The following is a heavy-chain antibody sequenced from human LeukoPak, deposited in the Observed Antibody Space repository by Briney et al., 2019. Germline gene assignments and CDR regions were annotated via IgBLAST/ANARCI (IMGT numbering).Heavy chain of an antibody. CDR2: MNPNSGNT. D-gene: IGHD3-10*01. J-gene: IGHJ5*02. CDR1: GYTFTSYD. V-gene: IGHV1-8*01. Sequence: GASVKASCKASGYTFTSYDINWVRQATGQGLEWMGWMNPNSGNTGYIQKFQGRVTMTRNISISTAYMELSSLRSEDTAVYYCAREYYASGTLYRGHWFDPWGQGTLVTVSS. CDR3: AREYYASGTLYRGHWFDP.